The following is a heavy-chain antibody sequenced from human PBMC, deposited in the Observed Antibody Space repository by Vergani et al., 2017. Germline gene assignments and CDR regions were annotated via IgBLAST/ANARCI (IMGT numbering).Heavy chain of an antibody. Sequence: EVQLVQSGAEVKKPGESLRISCKGSGYSFTSYWISWVRQMPGKGLEWMGRIDPSDSYTNYSPSFQGHVTISADKSISTAYLQWSSLKASDTAMYYCAGHLVSRYIVVVPAALDVWGQGTTVTVSS. CDR2: IDPSDSYT. D-gene: IGHD2-2*01. CDR1: GYSFTSYW. V-gene: IGHV5-10-1*03. CDR3: AGHLVSRYIVVVPAALDV. J-gene: IGHJ6*02.